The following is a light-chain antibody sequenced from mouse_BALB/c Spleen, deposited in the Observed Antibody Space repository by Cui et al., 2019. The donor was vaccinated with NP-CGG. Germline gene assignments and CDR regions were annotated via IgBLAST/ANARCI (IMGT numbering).Light chain of an antibody. Sequence: QAVLIQASALTTSPGETVTLTCRSSTGAVTTSNYANWVQEKPDHLFTGLIGGTNNRAPGVPARFSGSLIGDKAALTITGAQTEDEAIYFCALWYSNHWVFGGGTKLTVL. CDR1: TGAVTTSNY. CDR2: GTN. V-gene: IGLV1*01. J-gene: IGLJ1*01. CDR3: ALWYSNHWV.